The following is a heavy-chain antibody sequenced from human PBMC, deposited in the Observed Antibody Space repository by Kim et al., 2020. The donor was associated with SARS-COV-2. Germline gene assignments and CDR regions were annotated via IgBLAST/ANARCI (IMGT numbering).Heavy chain of an antibody. Sequence: VKGRFTISTEKSKNTLYLQMNSLRAEDTAVYYCARGGDVGIVGASSYDYWGQGTLVTVSS. J-gene: IGHJ4*02. V-gene: IGHV3-30*01. D-gene: IGHD1-26*01. CDR3: ARGGDVGIVGASSYDY.